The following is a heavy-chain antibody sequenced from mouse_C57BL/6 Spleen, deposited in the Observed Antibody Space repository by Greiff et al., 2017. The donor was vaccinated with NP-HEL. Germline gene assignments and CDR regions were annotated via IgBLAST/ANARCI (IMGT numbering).Heavy chain of an antibody. CDR2: IDPETGGT. J-gene: IGHJ3*01. CDR1: GYTFTDYE. Sequence: VKLQESGAELVRPGASVTLSCKASGYTFTDYEMHWVKQTPVHGLEWIGAIDPETGGTAYNQKFKGKAILTADKSSSTAYMELRSLTSEDSAVYYCTRKSNPAWFAYWGQGTLVTVSA. D-gene: IGHD2-5*01. CDR3: TRKSNPAWFAY. V-gene: IGHV1-15*01.